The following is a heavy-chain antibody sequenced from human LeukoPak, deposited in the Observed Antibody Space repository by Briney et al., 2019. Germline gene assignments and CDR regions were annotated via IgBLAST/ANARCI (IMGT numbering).Heavy chain of an antibody. CDR1: GFTFSSYG. D-gene: IGHD1-26*01. Sequence: GGSLRLSCAASGFTFSSYGMHWVRQAPGKGLEWVAVISYDGSNKYYADSVKGRFTISRDNSKNTLYLQMNSLRAEDTAVYYCAKDKMGYSGSYPGYLDYWGQGTLVTVSS. CDR3: AKDKMGYSGSYPGYLDY. CDR2: ISYDGSNK. V-gene: IGHV3-30*18. J-gene: IGHJ4*02.